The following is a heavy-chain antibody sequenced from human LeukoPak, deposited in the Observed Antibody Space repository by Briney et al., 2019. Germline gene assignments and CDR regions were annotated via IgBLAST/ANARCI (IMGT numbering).Heavy chain of an antibody. CDR2: IYYSGST. CDR1: GGSISRSGYY. Sequence: SETLSLTCTVSGGSISRSGYYWSWIRQHPGKGLEWIGYIYYSGSTYYNPSLKSRVTISVDTSKDQFSLKLSSVTAADTAVYYCARDLRSSSSSGINYYGMDVWGQGTTVTVSS. V-gene: IGHV4-31*03. J-gene: IGHJ6*02. CDR3: ARDLRSSSSSGINYYGMDV. D-gene: IGHD6-6*01.